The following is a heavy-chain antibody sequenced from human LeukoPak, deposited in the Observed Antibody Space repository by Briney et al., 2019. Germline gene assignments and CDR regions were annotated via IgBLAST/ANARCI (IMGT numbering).Heavy chain of an antibody. V-gene: IGHV3-7*04. CDR2: IHQDGNEK. J-gene: IGHJ4*02. D-gene: IGHD2-15*01. CDR1: GFTFSTYW. CDR3: ARGDKFSGDY. Sequence: SGGSLRLSCAASGFTFSTYWMSWVRQAPGKGLEWVANIHQDGNEKYYVDSVKGRFTISRDNAKNSLYLQMNSLRTEDTAVYYCARGDKFSGDYWGQGTLVTVSS.